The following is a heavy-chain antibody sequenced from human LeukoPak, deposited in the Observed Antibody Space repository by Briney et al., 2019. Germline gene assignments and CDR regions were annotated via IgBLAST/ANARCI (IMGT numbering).Heavy chain of an antibody. D-gene: IGHD6-13*01. J-gene: IGHJ3*02. V-gene: IGHV5-51*01. CDR2: IYPGDSDT. CDR1: GYSFTSYW. CDR3: ARRKQPSAFDI. Sequence: GESLKISCKGSGYSFTSYWLGWVRQMPGKGLEWMGIIYPGDSDTRYSPSFQGQVTISADKSTSTAYLQWSRLKASDTAMYYCARRKQPSAFDIWGQGTVVTVSS.